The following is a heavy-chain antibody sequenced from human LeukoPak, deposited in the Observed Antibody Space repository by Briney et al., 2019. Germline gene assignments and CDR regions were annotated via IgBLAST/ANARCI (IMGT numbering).Heavy chain of an antibody. Sequence: GGSLRLSCAASGFTFSNYAMHWVRQAPGKGLEYVSAIRDNGGSTYYVNSVKGRFTISRDNSKNTLYLQMSSLRAEDMAVYYCARDGGGSPDYWGQGTLVTVSS. V-gene: IGHV3-64*01. D-gene: IGHD1-26*01. CDR3: ARDGGGSPDY. J-gene: IGHJ4*02. CDR2: IRDNGGST. CDR1: GFTFSNYA.